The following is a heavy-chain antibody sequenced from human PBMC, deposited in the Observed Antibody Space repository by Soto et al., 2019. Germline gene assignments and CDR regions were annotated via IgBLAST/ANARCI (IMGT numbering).Heavy chain of an antibody. CDR1: GGTFSSYA. Sequence: QVQLVQSGAEVKKPGSSVKVSCKASGGTFSSYAISWVRQAPGQGLEWMGGIIPIFGTANYAQKLQSRVTITADESTNTAYIEISSLRSEDTAVYYCARSVSDASLIAYYYYGMDVLGQGTTVTVSS. CDR3: ARSVSDASLIAYYYYGMDV. V-gene: IGHV1-69*12. D-gene: IGHD3-16*01. CDR2: IIPIFGTA. J-gene: IGHJ6*02.